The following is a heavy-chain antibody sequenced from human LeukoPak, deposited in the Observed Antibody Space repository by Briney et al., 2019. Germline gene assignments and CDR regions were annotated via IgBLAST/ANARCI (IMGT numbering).Heavy chain of an antibody. J-gene: IGHJ4*02. CDR1: GFTFGNHG. V-gene: IGHV3-30*18. Sequence: GGSLRLSCAASGFTFGNHGMPWVRQPPGKGLEWVALISYDGNNKYYADSVKGRFTISRDNSKNTLYLQMSSLRDEDTAVYYCAKGLGDSSGYLNNYWGQGTLVTVSS. D-gene: IGHD3-22*01. CDR3: AKGLGDSSGYLNNY. CDR2: ISYDGNNK.